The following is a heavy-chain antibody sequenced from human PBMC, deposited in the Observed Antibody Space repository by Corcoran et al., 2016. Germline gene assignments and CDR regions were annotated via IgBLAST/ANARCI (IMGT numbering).Heavy chain of an antibody. CDR3: TREILGYCRGGSCYHPGGMDV. V-gene: IGHV3-49*05. CDR2: IRSKAYGGTT. CDR1: GFTFGDYA. Sequence: EVQLVESGGGLVKPGRSLRLSCTASGFTFGDYAMSWFRQAPGKGLEWVGFIRSKAYGGTTEYAASVKGRFTISRDDSKSIAYLQMNSLKTEDTAVYYCTREILGYCRGGSCYHPGGMDVWGQGTTVTVSS. J-gene: IGHJ6*02. D-gene: IGHD2-15*01.